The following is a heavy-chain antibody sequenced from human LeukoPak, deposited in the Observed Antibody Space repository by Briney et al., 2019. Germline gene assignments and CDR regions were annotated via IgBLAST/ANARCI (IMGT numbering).Heavy chain of an antibody. CDR1: GGSISSSRYY. CDR2: FYYSGST. CDR3: ARRSSIVVFDI. V-gene: IGHV4-39*01. J-gene: IGHJ3*02. Sequence: SETLSLTCTVSGGSISSSRYYWGWLRQRPGKGLEWIASFYYSGSTYYNPSLKSRVTITVDTSKNQFSLKVNSVTAADTAVYYCARRSSIVVFDIWGQGTMVTVSS. D-gene: IGHD3-22*01.